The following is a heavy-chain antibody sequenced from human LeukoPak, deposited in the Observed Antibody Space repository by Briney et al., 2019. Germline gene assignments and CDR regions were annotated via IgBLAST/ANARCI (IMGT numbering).Heavy chain of an antibody. J-gene: IGHJ6*04. Sequence: GGSLRLSCAASGFTFSNYEMNWVRQAPGQGLEWISYIIVIGSTVYYADAVKGRFTISRDNAKNSLYLQMNSLRAADTAVYYCAELGITMIGGVWGKGTTVTISS. D-gene: IGHD3-10*02. V-gene: IGHV3-48*03. CDR2: IIVIGSTV. CDR1: GFTFSNYE. CDR3: AELGITMIGGV.